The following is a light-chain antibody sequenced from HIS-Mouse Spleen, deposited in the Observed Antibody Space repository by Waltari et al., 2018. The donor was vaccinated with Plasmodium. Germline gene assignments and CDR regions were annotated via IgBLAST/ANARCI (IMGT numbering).Light chain of an antibody. Sequence: EIVMTHSPATLSVSPGERATLSCRASQSVSSNLAWYQQKPGQAPRLRIDGAATRATGIPARFSGSGSGTEFTLTISSLQSEDLAVYYCQQYNNWSFTFGPGTKVEIK. CDR1: QSVSSN. V-gene: IGKV3-15*01. CDR2: GAA. CDR3: QQYNNWSFT. J-gene: IGKJ3*01.